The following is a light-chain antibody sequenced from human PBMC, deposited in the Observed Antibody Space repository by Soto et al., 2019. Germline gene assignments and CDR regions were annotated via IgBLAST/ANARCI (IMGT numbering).Light chain of an antibody. V-gene: IGLV1-40*01. J-gene: IGLJ1*01. Sequence: QSVLTQPPSVSRAPGQRVTISCTGSSSNIGARYDVHWYQHLPGTAPKLLIYGNSNRPSGVPDRFSGSKSGTSASLAITGLQAEDEADYYCQSYDSSLSGSYVFGTGTKVTVL. CDR1: SSNIGARYD. CDR2: GNS. CDR3: QSYDSSLSGSYV.